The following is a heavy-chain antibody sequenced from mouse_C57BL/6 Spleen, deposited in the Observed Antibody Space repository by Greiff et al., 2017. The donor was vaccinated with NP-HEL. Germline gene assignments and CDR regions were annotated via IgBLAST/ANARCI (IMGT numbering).Heavy chain of an antibody. CDR2: IHPSDSDT. V-gene: IGHV1-74*01. D-gene: IGHD2-4*01. CDR3: AICHYDYDVDAMDY. Sequence: VQLQQPGAELVKPGASVKVSCKASGYTFTSYWMHWVKQRPGQGLEWIGRIHPSDSDTNYNQKFKGKATLTVDKAYSTAYMQLSSLTSEDSAVYYFAICHYDYDVDAMDYWGQGTSVTVSS. J-gene: IGHJ4*01. CDR1: GYTFTSYW.